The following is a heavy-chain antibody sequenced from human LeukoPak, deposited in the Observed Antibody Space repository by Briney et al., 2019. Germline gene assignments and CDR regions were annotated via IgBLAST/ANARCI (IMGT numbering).Heavy chain of an antibody. CDR1: GGSISSYY. CDR3: ARDGRIRGYCSSRLHSVDGFDI. Sequence: SETLSLTCTVSGGSISSYYWSWIRQPPGKGLEWIGYIYYSGSTNYNPSLKSRVTISVDTSKIQFSLELSSVTAADTAVYYCARDGRIRGYCSSRLHSVDGFDILGQGTMVTVSS. V-gene: IGHV4-59*01. J-gene: IGHJ3*02. CDR2: IYYSGST. D-gene: IGHD2-2*01.